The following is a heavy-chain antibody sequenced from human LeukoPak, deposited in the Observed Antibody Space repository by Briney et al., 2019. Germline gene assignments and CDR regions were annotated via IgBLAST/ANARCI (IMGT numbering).Heavy chain of an antibody. D-gene: IGHD3-3*01. V-gene: IGHV3-15*07. CDR1: GLTFGKAG. Sequence: GGSLRFSCQASGLTFGKAGMNWVGQAQGRGLEWVGRFKSKPDGGTTDYAAPVKGRFTISRDDSKNTLYLQMNSLKTEDTAVYYCTTDPTYYDFWSGGSNAFDIWGQGTMVTVSS. CDR3: TTDPTYYDFWSGGSNAFDI. CDR2: FKSKPDGGTT. J-gene: IGHJ3*02.